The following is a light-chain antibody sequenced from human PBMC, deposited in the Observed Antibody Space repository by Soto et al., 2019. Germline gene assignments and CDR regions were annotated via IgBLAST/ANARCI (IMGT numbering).Light chain of an antibody. CDR1: QSVSSD. J-gene: IGKJ3*01. CDR3: QQSYSSPET. V-gene: IGKV1-39*01. CDR2: SAS. Sequence: DIQMTQSPSSLSASVGDRVTITCRASQSVSSDLNCYQQKPGKAHRLLIYSASSLQSGVPSRFSGRGSGTGFTLTISDLQPEDFATYFCQQSYSSPETFGPGTTLDMK.